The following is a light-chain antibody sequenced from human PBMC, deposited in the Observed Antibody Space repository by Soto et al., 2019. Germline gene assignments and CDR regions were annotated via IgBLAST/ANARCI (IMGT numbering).Light chain of an antibody. CDR1: SSDVGAHNY. CDR3: SSYAGGNNWV. CDR2: DVN. V-gene: IGLV2-8*01. Sequence: QSALTQPPSASGSPGQSLTISCTGTSSDVGAHNYVSWYQQNPGKAPKLMLYDVNKWPSGVPDRFSGSKSGNTASLTVSGLQAEDEADYYCSSYAGGNNWVFGGGTKVTVL. J-gene: IGLJ3*02.